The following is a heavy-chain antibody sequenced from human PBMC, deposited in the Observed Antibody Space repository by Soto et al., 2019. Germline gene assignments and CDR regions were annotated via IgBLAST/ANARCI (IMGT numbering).Heavy chain of an antibody. D-gene: IGHD3-10*01. CDR3: ARAGPNSYASGSPYRGLDY. CDR2: IYYSGST. J-gene: IGHJ4*02. CDR1: GGSISSYY. Sequence: SETLSLTCTVSGGSISSYYWSWIRQPPGKGLEWIGYIYYSGSTNYNPSLKSRVTISVDTSKNQFSLKLSSVTAADTAVYYFARAGPNSYASGSPYRGLDYWGQGTLVTV. V-gene: IGHV4-59*01.